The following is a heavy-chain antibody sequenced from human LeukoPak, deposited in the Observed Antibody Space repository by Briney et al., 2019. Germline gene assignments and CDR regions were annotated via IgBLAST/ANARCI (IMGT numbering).Heavy chain of an antibody. J-gene: IGHJ4*02. Sequence: PSETLSLTCTVSGDSISSSDYYWGWIRQPPGKGLEWIGSIYYSGSTYYNPSLKSRVTISVDTSKNQFSLKLSSVTAADTAVYHCARDRRVYYDFWSGPGFDYWGQGTLVTVSS. V-gene: IGHV4-39*07. D-gene: IGHD3-3*01. CDR3: ARDRRVYYDFWSGPGFDY. CDR2: IYYSGST. CDR1: GDSISSSDYY.